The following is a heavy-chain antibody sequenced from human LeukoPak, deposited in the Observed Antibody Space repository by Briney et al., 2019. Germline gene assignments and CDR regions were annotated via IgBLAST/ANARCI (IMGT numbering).Heavy chain of an antibody. J-gene: IGHJ4*02. CDR3: ARGAYYYGSGKIFDY. CDR1: GGSIGSYY. V-gene: IGHV4-59*12. Sequence: PSETLSLTCTVSGGSIGSYYWSWIRQPPGKGLEWIGYIYYSGSTNYNPSLKSRVTISVDTSKNQFSLKLSSVTAADTAVYYCARGAYYYGSGKIFDYWGQGTLVTVSS. CDR2: IYYSGST. D-gene: IGHD3-10*01.